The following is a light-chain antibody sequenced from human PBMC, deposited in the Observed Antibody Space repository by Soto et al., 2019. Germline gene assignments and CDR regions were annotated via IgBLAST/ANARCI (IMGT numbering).Light chain of an antibody. Sequence: VLTQSPGTLSLSPGERATLSCRASQSVSNNYLAWYQQKRGRSPKLLIFGSTDRATGIPDRFSGSGSGTDFTLTISRLEPEDFAVYYCQQYGSSPPYTFGQGTKLEIK. CDR1: QSVSNNY. V-gene: IGKV3-20*01. CDR3: QQYGSSPPYT. J-gene: IGKJ2*01. CDR2: GST.